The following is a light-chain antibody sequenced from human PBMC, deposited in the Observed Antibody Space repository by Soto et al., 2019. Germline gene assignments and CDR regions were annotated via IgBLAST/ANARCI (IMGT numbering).Light chain of an antibody. CDR3: SSYTSSSTLEV. V-gene: IGLV2-14*01. CDR2: EVS. CDR1: SSDVGGYHY. J-gene: IGLJ1*01. Sequence: QSVLTQPASVSRSPGQSITISCTETSSDVGGYHYVSWYQHHPGKAPKRMLYEVSSRPSGVSNRFSGSKSGNTASLTISGLQTEDEADYYCSSYTSSSTLEVFGTGTKVTVL.